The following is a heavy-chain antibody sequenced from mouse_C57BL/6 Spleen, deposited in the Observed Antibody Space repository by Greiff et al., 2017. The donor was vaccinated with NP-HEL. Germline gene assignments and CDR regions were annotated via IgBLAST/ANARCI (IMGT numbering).Heavy chain of an antibody. CDR2: ILPGSGST. CDR3: ARTYYGSSYYAMDY. Sequence: QVQLQQSGAELMKPGASVKLSCKATGYTFTGYWIEWVKQRPGHGLEWIGEILPGSGSTNYNEKFKGKATFTADTTSTTAYMQLSSLTTEDSAIEYCARTYYGSSYYAMDYWGQGTSVTVSS. CDR1: GYTFTGYW. V-gene: IGHV1-9*01. D-gene: IGHD1-1*01. J-gene: IGHJ4*01.